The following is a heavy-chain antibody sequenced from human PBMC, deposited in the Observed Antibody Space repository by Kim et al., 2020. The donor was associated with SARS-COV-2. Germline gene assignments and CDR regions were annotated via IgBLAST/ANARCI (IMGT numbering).Heavy chain of an antibody. CDR3: ARDYGGRGPSCYYGMDV. D-gene: IGHD2-15*01. CDR1: GYTFTSYG. J-gene: IGHJ6*02. V-gene: IGHV1-18*01. Sequence: ASVKVSCKASGYTFTSYGISWVRQAPGQGLEWMGWISAYNGNTNYAQKLQGRVTMTTDTSTSTAYMELRSLRSDDTAVYYCARDYGGRGPSCYYGMDVWGQGTTVTVS. CDR2: ISAYNGNT.